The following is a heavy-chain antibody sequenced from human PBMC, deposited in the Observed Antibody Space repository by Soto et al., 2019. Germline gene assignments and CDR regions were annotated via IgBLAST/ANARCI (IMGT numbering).Heavy chain of an antibody. CDR2: ISGSGGST. CDR3: ATAGGAGSYKRGMDV. J-gene: IGHJ6*02. V-gene: IGHV3-23*01. CDR1: GFTFSSYA. D-gene: IGHD3-10*01. Sequence: EVQLLESGGGLVQPGGSLRLSCAASGFTFSSYAMSWVRQAPGTGLEWVSAISGSGGSTYYADSVKGRFTISRDNSKNTLDLQMNSLRDEDTAVYYCATAGGAGSYKRGMDVWGQGTTVTVSS.